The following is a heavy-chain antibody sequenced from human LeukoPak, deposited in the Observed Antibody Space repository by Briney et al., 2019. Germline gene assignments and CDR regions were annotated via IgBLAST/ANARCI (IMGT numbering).Heavy chain of an antibody. CDR1: GFTFSSYA. CDR3: AKGPARRQLVLLDY. V-gene: IGHV3-23*01. D-gene: IGHD6-6*01. Sequence: PGGSLRLSCAASGFTFSSYAMSWVRQAPGKGLEWVSAISGSGGSTYYADSVKGRFTISRDNSKNTLYLQMNSLRAEDTAVYYCAKGPARRQLVLLDYWGQGTLVTVSS. CDR2: ISGSGGST. J-gene: IGHJ4*02.